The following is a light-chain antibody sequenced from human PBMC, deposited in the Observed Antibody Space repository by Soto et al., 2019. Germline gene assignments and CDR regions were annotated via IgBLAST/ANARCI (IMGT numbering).Light chain of an antibody. V-gene: IGLV2-11*01. CDR2: DVT. CDR3: YPYAGPYPWV. J-gene: IGLJ3*02. Sequence: QSSLTQPRSVSGSPGQSVTISCTGTSSDVGDYNFVSWYQHYAGKAPKLIIYDVTKRLSGVPGRFSGSKSGNTASLTISGLQFEDGADYYCYPYAGPYPWVFGGGTKLTAL. CDR1: SSDVGDYNF.